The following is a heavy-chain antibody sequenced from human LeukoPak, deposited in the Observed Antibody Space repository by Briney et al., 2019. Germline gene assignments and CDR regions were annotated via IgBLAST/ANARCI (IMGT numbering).Heavy chain of an antibody. CDR2: INHSGST. CDR3: ARASLHYDFWSGYLKTNRFDP. D-gene: IGHD3-3*01. J-gene: IGHJ5*02. CDR1: GGSFSGYY. Sequence: PSETLSLTCAVYGGSFSGYYWSWIRQPPGKGLEWIGEINHSGSTNYNPSLKSRVTISVDTSKNQFSLKLSSVTAADTAVYYCARASLHYDFWSGYLKTNRFDPWGQGTLVTVSS. V-gene: IGHV4-34*01.